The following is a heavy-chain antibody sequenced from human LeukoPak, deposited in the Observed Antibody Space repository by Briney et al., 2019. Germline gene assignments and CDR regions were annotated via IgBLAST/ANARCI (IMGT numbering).Heavy chain of an antibody. D-gene: IGHD3-16*01. CDR2: ISGSGGST. Sequence: PGGSLRLSCAASGFTFSSYSMNWVRQAPGKGLEWVSAISGSGGSTYYADSVKGRFTISRDNSKNTLYLQMNSLRAEDTAVYYCAKAAPPVWGAARGVYYFDYWGQGTLVTVSS. CDR3: AKAAPPVWGAARGVYYFDY. CDR1: GFTFSSYS. V-gene: IGHV3-23*01. J-gene: IGHJ4*02.